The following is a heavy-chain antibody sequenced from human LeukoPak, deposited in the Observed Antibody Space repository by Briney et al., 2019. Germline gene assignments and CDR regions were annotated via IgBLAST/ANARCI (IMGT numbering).Heavy chain of an antibody. CDR2: ISSSSAYI. CDR3: ARGRLDGGYSYLDWFDP. CDR1: GFTFSSYS. V-gene: IGHV3-21*01. Sequence: GGSLILSCAASGFTFSSYSMIWVRQAPGKGLEWVSSISSSSAYIYYADSVRGRFTISRDNAENSLYLQMNSLRAEDTAVYYCARGRLDGGYSYLDWFDPWGQGTLVTVSS. J-gene: IGHJ5*02. D-gene: IGHD5-18*01.